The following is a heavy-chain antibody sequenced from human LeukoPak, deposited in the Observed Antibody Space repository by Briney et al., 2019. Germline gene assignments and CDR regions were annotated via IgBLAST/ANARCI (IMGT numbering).Heavy chain of an antibody. CDR3: ARHDAYYYDSSGFYDAFDI. D-gene: IGHD3-22*01. CDR2: ISYSGST. Sequence: PSETLSLTCTVSSGSISSYYWSWIRQPPGKGLEWIGYISYSGSTNYNPSLKSRVTISVDTSKNQFSLKLSSVTAADTAVYYCARHDAYYYDSSGFYDAFDIWGQGTMVTVSS. V-gene: IGHV4-59*08. J-gene: IGHJ3*02. CDR1: SGSISSYY.